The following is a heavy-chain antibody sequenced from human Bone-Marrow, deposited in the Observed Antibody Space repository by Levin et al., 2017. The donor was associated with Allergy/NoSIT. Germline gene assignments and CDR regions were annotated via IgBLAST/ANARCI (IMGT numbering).Heavy chain of an antibody. CDR2: IIPVFGST. CDR1: GGSFSRFG. J-gene: IGHJ4*01. V-gene: IGHV1-69*13. Sequence: SVKVSCKVSGGSFSRFGISWVRQAPGQGLEWMGGIIPVFGSTYYAQKFQGRVIITADESTSTVHMEMTSLRSEDTAVFYCARDTSGWLGYFDYWGQGTLVTVSS. CDR3: ARDTSGWLGYFDY. D-gene: IGHD6-19*01.